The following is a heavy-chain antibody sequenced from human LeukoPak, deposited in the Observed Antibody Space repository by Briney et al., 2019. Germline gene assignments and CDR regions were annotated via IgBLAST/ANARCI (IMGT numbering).Heavy chain of an antibody. CDR2: IKQDGSEK. CDR1: GFIFSSYW. J-gene: IGHJ4*02. V-gene: IGHV3-7*01. D-gene: IGHD5-12*01. Sequence: GSLRLPCAASGFIFSSYWMSWVRQAPGKGLEWVANIKQDGSEKYYVDSVKGRFTIPRDNAKNSLYLQMNSLRAEDTAVYYCAKDFGYSGYDLGYWGQGTLVTVSS. CDR3: AKDFGYSGYDLGY.